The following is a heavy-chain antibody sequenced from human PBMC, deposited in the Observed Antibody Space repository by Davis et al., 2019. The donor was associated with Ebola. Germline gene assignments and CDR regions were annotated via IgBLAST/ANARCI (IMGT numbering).Heavy chain of an antibody. CDR3: ARGGYYDSSGYSHAAFDI. CDR2: ISYSSAYI. V-gene: IGHV3-21*01. Sequence: GGSLRLSCAASGFTVSSNYMSWVRQAPGKGLEWVSYISYSSAYIYYADSVKGRFTISRDNAKNSLDLQMNSLGVEDTAIYYCARGGYYDSSGYSHAAFDIWGQGTMVTVSS. J-gene: IGHJ3*02. D-gene: IGHD3-22*01. CDR1: GFTVSSNY.